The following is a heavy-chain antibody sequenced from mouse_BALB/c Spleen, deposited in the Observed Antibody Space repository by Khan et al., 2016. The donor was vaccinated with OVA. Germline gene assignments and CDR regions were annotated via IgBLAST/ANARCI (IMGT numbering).Heavy chain of an antibody. CDR2: IDPYNGGT. V-gene: IGHV1S135*01. CDR1: GYSFTDYN. J-gene: IGHJ2*01. Sequence: VQLQQPGPELVKPGASVKVSCKASGYSFTDYNMFWVKQSHGKSLEWIGYIDPYNGGTNHNQRFKGKATLTVDKSSSTAFMHLNSLTSEDSAVYYCALIYYYGSGFDYWGQGTTLTVSS. D-gene: IGHD1-1*01. CDR3: ALIYYYGSGFDY.